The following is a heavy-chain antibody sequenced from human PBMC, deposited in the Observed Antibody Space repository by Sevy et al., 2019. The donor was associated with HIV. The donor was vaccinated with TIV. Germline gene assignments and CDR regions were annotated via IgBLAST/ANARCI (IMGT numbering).Heavy chain of an antibody. D-gene: IGHD6-19*01. CDR3: ARVVFASSGWYY. V-gene: IGHV1-8*01. J-gene: IGHJ4*02. CDR2: MNPNSGST. CDR1: GYTFTSYD. Sequence: ASVKVSCKASGYTFTSYDINWVRQANGQGLEWMGWMNPNSGSTGYAQKFQGRVTMTRNTSINTAYMELSSLRSEDTAVYYCARVVFASSGWYYWGQGTLVTVSS.